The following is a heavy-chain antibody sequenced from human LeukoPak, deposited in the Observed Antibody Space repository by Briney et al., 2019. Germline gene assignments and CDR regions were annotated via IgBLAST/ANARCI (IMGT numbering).Heavy chain of an antibody. Sequence: ASETLSLTCTVSGGSITTYYYNWIRQPAGKGLEWIGRIYTGGGTKYNPSLKSRVTISVDTSKNQFSLRLNSVTAADTAVYYCAAGLPPVTAYPYFHMSVWGKGTTVTVSS. CDR1: GGSITTYY. J-gene: IGHJ6*03. CDR2: IYTGGGT. CDR3: AAGLPPVTAYPYFHMSV. V-gene: IGHV4-4*07. D-gene: IGHD2-2*01.